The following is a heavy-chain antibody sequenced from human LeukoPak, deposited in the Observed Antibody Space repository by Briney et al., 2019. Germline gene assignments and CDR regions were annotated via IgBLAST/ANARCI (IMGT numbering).Heavy chain of an antibody. CDR3: ARDTEMTTVSPYWYFDL. J-gene: IGHJ2*01. D-gene: IGHD4-11*01. Sequence: SETLSLTCTVSGGSISSGGYYWSWIRQPPGKGLEWIGYIYHSGSTYYNPSLKSRVTISVDRSKNQFSRKLSSVTAADTAVYYCARDTEMTTVSPYWYFDLWGRGTLVTVSS. CDR1: GGSISSGGYY. V-gene: IGHV4-30-2*01. CDR2: IYHSGST.